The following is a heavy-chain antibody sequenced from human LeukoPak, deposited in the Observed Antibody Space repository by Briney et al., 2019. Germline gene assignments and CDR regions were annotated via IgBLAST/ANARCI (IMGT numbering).Heavy chain of an antibody. CDR1: GYTFTGYY. V-gene: IGHV1-2*02. D-gene: IGHD6-13*01. CDR3: AREEGEAAGPSY. CDR2: INPNSGGT. J-gene: IGHJ4*02. Sequence: ASVKVSCKASGYTFTGYYMHWVRQAPGRGLEWMGWINPNSGGTNYAQKFQGRVTMTRDTSISTAYMELSRLRSDDTAVYYCAREEGEAAGPSYWGQGTLVTVSS.